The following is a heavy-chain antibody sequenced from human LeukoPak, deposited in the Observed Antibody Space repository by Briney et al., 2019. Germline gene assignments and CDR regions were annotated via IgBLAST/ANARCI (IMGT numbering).Heavy chain of an antibody. Sequence: ASVKVSCKASGYTFSSYDIXXXXXXXXXXXXXXXWMNPNSGSTGYXQXFXGRVXXXXNXXXXXAYMELSSLRSDDTAVYYCARGPLTSEARYFDYWGQGTLVTVSS. J-gene: IGHJ4*02. V-gene: IGHV1-8*02. CDR3: ARGPLTSEARYFDY. CDR1: GYTFSSYD. CDR2: MNPNSGST. D-gene: IGHD2-2*01.